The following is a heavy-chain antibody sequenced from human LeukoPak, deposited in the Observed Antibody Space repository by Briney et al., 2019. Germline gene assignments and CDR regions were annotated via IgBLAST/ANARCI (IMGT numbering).Heavy chain of an antibody. CDR1: GYTFTGYY. D-gene: IGHD3-10*01. Sequence: GASVKVSCKASGYTFTGYYMHWVRQAPGQGLEWMGWINPNSGSTNYAQKFQGWVTMTRDTSISTAYMELSRLRSDDAAVYYCARADRVGMNYYGMDVWGQGTTVTVSS. J-gene: IGHJ6*02. CDR2: INPNSGST. V-gene: IGHV1-2*04. CDR3: ARADRVGMNYYGMDV.